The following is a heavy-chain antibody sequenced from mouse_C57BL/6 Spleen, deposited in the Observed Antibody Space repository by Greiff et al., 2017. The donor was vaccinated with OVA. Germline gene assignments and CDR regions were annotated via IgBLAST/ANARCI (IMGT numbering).Heavy chain of an antibody. J-gene: IGHJ3*01. CDR2: INPNNGGT. D-gene: IGHD3-2*02. CDR3: ARCRTAQATYWFAY. Sequence: VQLQQSGPELVKPGASVKISCKASGYTFTDYYMNWVKQSHGKSLEWIGDINPNNGGTSYNQKFKGKATLTVDKSSSPAYMELRSLTSEDSAVYYCARCRTAQATYWFAYWGQGTLVTVSA. V-gene: IGHV1-26*01. CDR1: GYTFTDYY.